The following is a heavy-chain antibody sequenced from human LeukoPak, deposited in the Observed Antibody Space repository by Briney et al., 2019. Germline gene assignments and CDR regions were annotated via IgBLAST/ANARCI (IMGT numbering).Heavy chain of an antibody. D-gene: IGHD6-6*01. Sequence: GGSLRLSCAASGFTFSSYWMSWVRQAPGKGLEWVANIKQDGSEKYYVDSVKGRFTISRDNAKNSLYLQMNSLRSEDTAVYYCARVGSIAAPLELYYMDVWGKGTTVAVSS. CDR3: ARVGSIAAPLELYYMDV. J-gene: IGHJ6*03. CDR2: IKQDGSEK. V-gene: IGHV3-7*03. CDR1: GFTFSSYW.